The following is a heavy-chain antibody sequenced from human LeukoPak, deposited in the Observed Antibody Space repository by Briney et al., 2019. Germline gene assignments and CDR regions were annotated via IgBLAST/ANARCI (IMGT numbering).Heavy chain of an antibody. CDR1: GFTFSSYG. CDR3: AKGSVDINY. Sequence: GGSLRLSCAASGFTFSSYGMHWVRQAPGKGLEWVAVISYDGSNKYYADSVKGRFTISRDNSKNTLYLQMNSLRAEDTAVYYCAKGSVDINYWGQGTLVTVSS. CDR2: ISYDGSNK. D-gene: IGHD5-12*01. J-gene: IGHJ4*02. V-gene: IGHV3-30*18.